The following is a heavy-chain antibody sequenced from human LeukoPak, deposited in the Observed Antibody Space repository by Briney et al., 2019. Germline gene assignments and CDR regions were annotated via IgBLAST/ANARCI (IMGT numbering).Heavy chain of an antibody. Sequence: SETLSLTCTVSAASFISSSHHWGWLRQSPGKGLEWIGTVYYGRTTYYNPSLDGRVTISLDTSANHFYLQLNSVTAADTAVYYCVRHDGRGGATMGAFDSWGQGSLVTVSS. CDR2: VYYGRTT. V-gene: IGHV4-39*01. D-gene: IGHD5-12*01. J-gene: IGHJ5*01. CDR3: VRHDGRGGATMGAFDS. CDR1: AASFISSSHH.